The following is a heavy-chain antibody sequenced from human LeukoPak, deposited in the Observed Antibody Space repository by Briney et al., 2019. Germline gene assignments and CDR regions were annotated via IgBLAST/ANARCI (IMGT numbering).Heavy chain of an antibody. D-gene: IGHD4-23*01. Sequence: GGSLRLSCAASGFTVSSNYMSWVRQAPGKGLEWVAVIWYDGSNKYYADSVKGRFTISRDNSKNTLYLQMNSLRAEDTAVYYCAREVTPTYYYYYYGMDVWGQGTTVTVSS. CDR1: GFTVSSNY. CDR3: AREVTPTYYYYYYGMDV. J-gene: IGHJ6*02. V-gene: IGHV3-33*08. CDR2: IWYDGSNK.